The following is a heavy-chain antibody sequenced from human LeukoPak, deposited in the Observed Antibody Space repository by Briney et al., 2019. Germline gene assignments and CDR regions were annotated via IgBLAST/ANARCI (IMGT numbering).Heavy chain of an antibody. CDR1: GFTFSSYE. CDR2: ISSSGSTR. J-gene: IGHJ4*02. CDR3: ARDVGFGGYSRGIFDY. Sequence: QPGGSLRLSCAASGFTFSSYEINWVRQAPGKGLEWVSYISSSGSTRYYADSVKGRFTISRDNTKNSLYLQMNSLSAEDTAVYYCARDVGFGGYSRGIFDYWGQGTLVTVSS. D-gene: IGHD3-10*01. V-gene: IGHV3-48*03.